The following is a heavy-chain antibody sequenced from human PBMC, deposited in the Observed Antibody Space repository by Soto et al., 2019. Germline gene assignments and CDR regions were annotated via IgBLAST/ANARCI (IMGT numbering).Heavy chain of an antibody. CDR1: GYTFNSYY. J-gene: IGHJ3*01. Sequence: ASVKVSCKASGYTFNSYYIHWVRQAPGQGLEWMGWINTNNGNTNYAQKFQDRVTMTRDTSISTAYMELSRLRSDDTAVYYCARLSSGWSPGVFDFWGQGTMVTVSS. CDR3: ARLSSGWSPGVFDF. V-gene: IGHV1-2*02. D-gene: IGHD6-19*01. CDR2: INTNNGNT.